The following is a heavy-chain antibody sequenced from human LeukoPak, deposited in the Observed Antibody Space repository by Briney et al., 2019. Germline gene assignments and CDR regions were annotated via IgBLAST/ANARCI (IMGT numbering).Heavy chain of an antibody. CDR2: INPNSGRT. J-gene: IGHJ5*02. CDR1: GYTFTGYY. D-gene: IGHD3-9*01. Sequence: ASVKVSCKASGYTFTGYYMHWVRQAPGQGLEWMGWINPNSGRTNYAQKFQGRVTMTRDTSISTAYMELSRLRSDDTAVCYCAREELRYFDWLLYNKPGNWFDPWGQGTLVTVSS. CDR3: AREELRYFDWLLYNKPGNWFDP. V-gene: IGHV1-2*02.